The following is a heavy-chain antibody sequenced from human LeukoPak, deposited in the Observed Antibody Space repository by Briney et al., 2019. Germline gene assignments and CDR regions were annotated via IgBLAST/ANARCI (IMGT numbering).Heavy chain of an antibody. J-gene: IGHJ4*02. V-gene: IGHV3-48*03. Sequence: GGSLRLSCAASGFTFSSYEMNWVRQAPGKGLEWVSYISSSDSTIYYADSVKGRFTISRDSAKNSLYLQMNSLRAGDTAVYYCAKAGGSGDYWGQGTLVTVSS. CDR1: GFTFSSYE. D-gene: IGHD3-10*01. CDR3: AKAGGSGDY. CDR2: ISSSDSTI.